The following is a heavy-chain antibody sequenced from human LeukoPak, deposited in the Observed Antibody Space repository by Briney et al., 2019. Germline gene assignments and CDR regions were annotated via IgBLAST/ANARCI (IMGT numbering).Heavy chain of an antibody. J-gene: IGHJ6*02. D-gene: IGHD3-22*01. CDR2: IIPILGIA. Sequence: LVKVSCKASGGTFSSYAISWVRQAPGQGLEWMGRIIPILGIANYAQKFQGRVTITADKSTSTAYMELSSLRSEDTAVYYCARDRLYYGMDVWGQGTTVTVSS. CDR1: GGTFSSYA. V-gene: IGHV1-69*04. CDR3: ARDRLYYGMDV.